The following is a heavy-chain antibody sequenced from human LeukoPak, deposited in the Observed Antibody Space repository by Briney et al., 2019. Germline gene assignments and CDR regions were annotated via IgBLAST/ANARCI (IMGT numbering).Heavy chain of an antibody. CDR1: GFTFSSYW. V-gene: IGHV3-48*04. D-gene: IGHD2-8*01. Sequence: PGGSLRLSCAASGFTFSSYWMSWVRQAPGKGLEWVSYMSSSGSSIYYADSVKGRFTISRDNVQSSLYLQMKSLRAEDTAVYYCARARMVPYYYYYMDVWGKGTTVTVSS. CDR3: ARARMVPYYYYYMDV. J-gene: IGHJ6*03. CDR2: MSSSGSSI.